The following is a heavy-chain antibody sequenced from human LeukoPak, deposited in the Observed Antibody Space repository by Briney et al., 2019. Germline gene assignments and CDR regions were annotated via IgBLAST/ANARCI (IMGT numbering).Heavy chain of an antibody. D-gene: IGHD3-10*01. CDR3: ANYYGSGSPVDY. J-gene: IGHJ4*02. Sequence: EGSLRLSCAASGFTFSSYAMHWVRQAPGKGLEWVAVISYDGSNKYYADSVKGRFTISRDNSKNTLYLQMNSLRAEDTAVYYCANYYGSGSPVDYWGQGTLVTVSS. CDR1: GFTFSSYA. V-gene: IGHV3-30*04. CDR2: ISYDGSNK.